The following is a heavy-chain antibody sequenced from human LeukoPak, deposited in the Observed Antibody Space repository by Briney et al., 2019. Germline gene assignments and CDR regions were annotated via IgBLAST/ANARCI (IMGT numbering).Heavy chain of an antibody. V-gene: IGHV4-39*07. CDR1: GDSITTTTYY. CDR3: ARGPLLTGYQD. Sequence: PSETLSLTCSVSGDSITTTTYYWSWIRQPPGKGLEWIGEINHSGSTNYNPSLKSRVTISVDTSKNQFSLKLSSVTAADTAVYYCARGPLLTGYQDWGQGTLVTVSS. CDR2: INHSGST. J-gene: IGHJ4*02. D-gene: IGHD3-9*01.